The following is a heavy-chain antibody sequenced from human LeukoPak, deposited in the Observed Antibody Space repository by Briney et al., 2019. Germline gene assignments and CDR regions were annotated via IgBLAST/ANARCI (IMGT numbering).Heavy chain of an antibody. J-gene: IGHJ4*02. D-gene: IGHD3-16*01. CDR1: GFTFSSYG. V-gene: IGHV3-30*18. Sequence: GRSLRLSCAASGFTFSSYGMHWVRQAPGKGLEWVAVISKDGSSKYYGDSVKGRFTISRDNSKNTLYLQMNSLRVEDTALYHCAKDEFIITFFDHWGQGTLVTVSS. CDR2: ISKDGSSK. CDR3: AKDEFIITFFDH.